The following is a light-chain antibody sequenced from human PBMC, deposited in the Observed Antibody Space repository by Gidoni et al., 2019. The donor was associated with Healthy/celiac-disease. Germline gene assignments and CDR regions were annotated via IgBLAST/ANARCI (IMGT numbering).Light chain of an antibody. V-gene: IGKV3-20*01. CDR3: QQYGSSPPVT. CDR2: GAS. CDR1: QSVSSSY. J-gene: IGKJ4*01. Sequence: EIVLTQSPGTLSLSPGERATLSCRPSQSVSSSYLAWYQQKPGQAPRLLIYGASSRATGIPDRFSGSGSGTDFTLTISRLGPEDVAVYYCQQYGSSPPVTFGGGTKVEIK.